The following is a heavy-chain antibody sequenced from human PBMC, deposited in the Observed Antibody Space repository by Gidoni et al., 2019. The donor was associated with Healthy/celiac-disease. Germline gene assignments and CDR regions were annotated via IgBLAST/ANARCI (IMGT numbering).Heavy chain of an antibody. CDR2: IYHSGST. V-gene: IGHV4-30-2*01. Sequence: QLQLQESGSGLVKPSQTLSLTCAVSGGSISSGGYSWSWIRQPPGKGLEWIGYIYHSGSTYYNPSLKSRVTISVDRSKNQFSLKLSSVTAADTAVYYCAREGELEPMRGAWFDPWGQGTLVTVSS. D-gene: IGHD1-1*01. CDR3: AREGELEPMRGAWFDP. CDR1: GGSISSGGYS. J-gene: IGHJ5*02.